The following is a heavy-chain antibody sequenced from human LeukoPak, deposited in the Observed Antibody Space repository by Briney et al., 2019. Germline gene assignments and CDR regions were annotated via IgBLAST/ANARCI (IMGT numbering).Heavy chain of an antibody. CDR1: GGSFSGYY. CDR2: INHSGST. CDR3: ARLCNGSAGTEWFDP. J-gene: IGHJ5*02. V-gene: IGHV4-34*01. D-gene: IGHD6-19*01. Sequence: PSETLSLTCAVYGGSFSGYYWSWIRQPPGKGLEWIGEINHSGSTNYNPSLKSRVTISVDTSKNQFSLKLSSVTAADTAVYYCARLCNGSAGTEWFDPWGQGTLVTVSS.